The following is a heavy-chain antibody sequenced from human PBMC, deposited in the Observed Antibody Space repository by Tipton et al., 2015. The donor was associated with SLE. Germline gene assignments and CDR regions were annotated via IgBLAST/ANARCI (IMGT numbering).Heavy chain of an antibody. CDR1: GGSISSYY. V-gene: IGHV4-59*08. Sequence: TLSLTCNVSGGSISSYYWSWIRQPPGKGLEWIGYIHYSGSTNYNPSLKSRVTISVDTSKNQSSLKLSSVTAADTAVYYCARHFPRPVNDQYCFDYWGQGTLVTVSS. D-gene: IGHD4-11*01. CDR2: IHYSGST. J-gene: IGHJ4*02. CDR3: ARHFPRPVNDQYCFDY.